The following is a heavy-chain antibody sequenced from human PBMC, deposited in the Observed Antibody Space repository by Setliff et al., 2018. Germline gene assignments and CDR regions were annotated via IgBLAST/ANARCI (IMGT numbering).Heavy chain of an antibody. CDR1: GYTFTSYD. CDR3: ARDGSNYYDSSGYYVLGFMDV. V-gene: IGHV1-8*01. Sequence: GASVKVSCKASGYTFTSYDINWARQATGQGLEWMGWMNPNSGNTGYAQKFQGRVTMTRNTSISTAYMELSSLRSEDTAVYYCARDGSNYYDSSGYYVLGFMDVWGQGTTVTVSS. J-gene: IGHJ6*02. D-gene: IGHD3-22*01. CDR2: MNPNSGNT.